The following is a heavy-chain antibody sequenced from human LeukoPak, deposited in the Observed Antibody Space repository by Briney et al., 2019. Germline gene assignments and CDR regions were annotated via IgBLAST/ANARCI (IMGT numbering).Heavy chain of an antibody. D-gene: IGHD4/OR15-4a*01. J-gene: IGHJ4*02. Sequence: GGSLRLSCALSGFSFSISRMHRVCQAPGKGLVWVSRINSDGTSIGYADSVKGRFTISRDNANNILYLQMNSLRVDDTAVYYCVRGARFDNCGQGTLVTVSS. CDR2: INSDGTSI. CDR1: GFSFSISR. V-gene: IGHV3-74*01. CDR3: VRGARFDN.